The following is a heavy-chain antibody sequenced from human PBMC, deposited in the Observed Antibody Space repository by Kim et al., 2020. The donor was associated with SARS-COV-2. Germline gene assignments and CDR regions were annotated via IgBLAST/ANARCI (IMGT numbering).Heavy chain of an antibody. V-gene: IGHV1-46*01. CDR3: ARVLSLVVLDH. Sequence: ASVKVSCKASGYTFTSHYVVWLRQAPGQGLEWMALINTSGGRTTYAQKFQGRVTVTTDTSTSTVYMNLGSLRSEDTAVYYCARVLSLVVLDHLGQGTLVT. CDR1: GYTFTSHY. J-gene: IGHJ5*02. D-gene: IGHD2-15*01. CDR2: INTSGGRT.